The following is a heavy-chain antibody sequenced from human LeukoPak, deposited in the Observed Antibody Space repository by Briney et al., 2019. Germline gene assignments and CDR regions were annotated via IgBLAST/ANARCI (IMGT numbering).Heavy chain of an antibody. D-gene: IGHD3-16*02. Sequence: PGGSLRLSCAASGFTFSSYGIHWVRQAPGKGLEWVAVISYDGSNKYYADSVKGRFTISRDNSKNTLYLQMNSLRAEDTAVYYCAKDFMITFGGVIAPIGNWGKGTLVTVSS. CDR2: ISYDGSNK. CDR3: AKDFMITFGGVIAPIGN. CDR1: GFTFSSYG. J-gene: IGHJ1*01. V-gene: IGHV3-30*18.